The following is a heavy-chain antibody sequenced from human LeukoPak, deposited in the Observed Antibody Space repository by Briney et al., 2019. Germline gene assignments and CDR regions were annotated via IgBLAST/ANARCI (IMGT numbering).Heavy chain of an antibody. J-gene: IGHJ4*02. D-gene: IGHD6-13*01. CDR2: ISYDGSNK. CDR3: ARGGYIAEITY. V-gene: IGHV3-30-3*01. Sequence: PGGSLRLSCAASGFTFSSYAMHWVRQAPGKGLEWVAVISYDGSNKYYADSVKGRFTISRDNSKNTLYLQMNSLRAEDSAVYYCARGGYIAEITYWGQGTLVTVSS. CDR1: GFTFSSYA.